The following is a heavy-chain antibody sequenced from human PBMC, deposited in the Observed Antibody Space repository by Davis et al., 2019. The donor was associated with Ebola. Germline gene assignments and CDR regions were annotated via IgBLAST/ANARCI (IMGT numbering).Heavy chain of an antibody. CDR3: ARIGAIGGAGAHYYYYGMDV. CDR2: IYYSGST. J-gene: IGHJ6*02. CDR1: GGSISSYY. D-gene: IGHD1-26*01. V-gene: IGHV4-59*08. Sequence: MPSETLSLTCTVSGGSISSYYWSWIRQPPGKGLEWIGYIYYSGSTNYNPSLKSRVTISVDTSKNQFSLKLSSVTAADTAVYYCARIGAIGGAGAHYYYYGMDVWGQGTTVTVSS.